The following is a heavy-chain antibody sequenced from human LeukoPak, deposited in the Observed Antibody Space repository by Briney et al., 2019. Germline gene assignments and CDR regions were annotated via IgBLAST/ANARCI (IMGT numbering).Heavy chain of an antibody. CDR1: GYTFSGYY. Sequence: ASVKVSCKASGYTFSGYYMHWVRQAPRQGLEWMGWINPNTGDTNYAQKFQGRVTMTRDTSITTVYMEISRLTSDDAALFYCAVAPGDYWGQGTPVTVSS. J-gene: IGHJ4*02. V-gene: IGHV1-2*02. D-gene: IGHD2-21*01. CDR2: INPNTGDT. CDR3: AVAPGDY.